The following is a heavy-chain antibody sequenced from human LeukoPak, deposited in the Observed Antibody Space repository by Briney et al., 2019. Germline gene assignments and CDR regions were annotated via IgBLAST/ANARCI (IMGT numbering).Heavy chain of an antibody. CDR1: GGSISRYY. J-gene: IGHJ4*02. CDR2: IYYSGST. D-gene: IGHD3-22*01. V-gene: IGHV4-59*01. CDR3: ARLGGYYFDY. Sequence: PSETLSLTCTVSGGSISRYYWSWIRQPPGKGLEWIGYIYYSGSTNYNPSLKSRVTISVDTSKIQFSLKLTSMTAADTAVYYCARLGGYYFDYWGQGTLVAVSS.